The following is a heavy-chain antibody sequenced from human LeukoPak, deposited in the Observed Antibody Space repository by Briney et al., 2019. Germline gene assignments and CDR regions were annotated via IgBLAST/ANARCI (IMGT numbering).Heavy chain of an antibody. Sequence: ASVKVSCKASGYSFTGYFVHWVRQAPGHGLEWMGWINPKSGDTNYAQKFQGRVTMTRDTSVSTAYMELSNLRSDDTAVYYCAVDMVASFDFDYWGQGTLVTVSS. CDR3: AVDMVASFDFDY. D-gene: IGHD5-12*01. V-gene: IGHV1-2*02. J-gene: IGHJ4*02. CDR1: GYSFTGYF. CDR2: INPKSGDT.